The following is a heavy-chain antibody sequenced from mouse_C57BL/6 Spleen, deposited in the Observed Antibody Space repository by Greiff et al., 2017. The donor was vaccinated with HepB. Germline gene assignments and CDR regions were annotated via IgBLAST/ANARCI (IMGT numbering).Heavy chain of an antibody. CDR2: IDPNSGGT. V-gene: IGHV1-72*01. D-gene: IGHD1-1*01. CDR1: GYTFTSYW. CDR3: ARGGITSVVATNFDY. Sequence: QVQLQQPGAELVKPGASVKLSCKASGYTFTSYWMHWVKQRPGRGLEWLGRIDPNSGGTKYNEKFKSKATLTVDKPSSTAYMQLSSLTSEDSAVYYCARGGITSVVATNFDYWGQGTTLTVSS. J-gene: IGHJ2*01.